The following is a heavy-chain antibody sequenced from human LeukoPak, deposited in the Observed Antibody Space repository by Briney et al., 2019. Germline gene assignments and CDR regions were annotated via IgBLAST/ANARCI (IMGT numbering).Heavy chain of an antibody. V-gene: IGHV3-33*06. Sequence: GGSLRLSCAASGFTFSNFGMHWVRQAPGKGLEWVAVIWNDGTKTHYVDSVKGRFTISRDNSKSTLYLQMDSLRVEDTAVYYCAKDVSGPYGSLFDPWGQGTLVIVSS. CDR1: GFTFSNFG. CDR2: IWNDGTKT. CDR3: AKDVSGPYGSLFDP. J-gene: IGHJ5*02. D-gene: IGHD6-19*01.